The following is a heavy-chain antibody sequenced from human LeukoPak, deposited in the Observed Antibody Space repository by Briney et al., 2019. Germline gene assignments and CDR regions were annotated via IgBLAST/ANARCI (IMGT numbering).Heavy chain of an antibody. CDR1: GGSISSGGYY. Sequence: SQTLSLTCTVSGGSISSGGYYWSWIRQPPGKGLEWIGYIYHSGSTYYNPSLKSRVTVSVDRSKNQFSLKLSSVTAADTAVYYCARAGSSKYYFDYWGQGTLVTVSS. D-gene: IGHD6-19*01. J-gene: IGHJ4*02. V-gene: IGHV4-30-2*01. CDR3: ARAGSSKYYFDY. CDR2: IYHSGST.